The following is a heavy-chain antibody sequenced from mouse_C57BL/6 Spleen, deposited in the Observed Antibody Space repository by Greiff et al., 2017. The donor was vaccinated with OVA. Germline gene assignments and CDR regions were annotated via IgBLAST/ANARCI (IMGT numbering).Heavy chain of an antibody. CDR2: IYPGSGST. CDR1: GYTFTSYW. J-gene: IGHJ1*03. CDR3: ARYYDGYPSYWYFDV. D-gene: IGHD2-3*01. V-gene: IGHV1-55*01. Sequence: QVQLKQPGAELVKPGASVKMSCKASGYTFTSYWITWVKQRPGQGLEWIGDIYPGSGSTNYNEKFKSKATLTVDTSSSTAYMQLSSLTSEDSAVYYCARYYDGYPSYWYFDVWGTGTTVTVSS.